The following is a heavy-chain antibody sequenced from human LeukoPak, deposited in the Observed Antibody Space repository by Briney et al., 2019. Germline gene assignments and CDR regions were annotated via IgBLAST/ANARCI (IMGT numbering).Heavy chain of an antibody. D-gene: IGHD2-2*01. CDR3: ARDEVRGPAAPLGFDP. CDR2: IIPIFGTA. V-gene: IGHV1-69*13. J-gene: IGHJ5*02. Sequence: SVKVSCKASGGTFSSYAISWVRQAPGQGLEWMGGIIPIFGTANYAQKFQGRVTITADESTSTAYMELSSLRSEDTAVYYCARDEVRGPAAPLGFDPWGQGTLVTVSS. CDR1: GGTFSSYA.